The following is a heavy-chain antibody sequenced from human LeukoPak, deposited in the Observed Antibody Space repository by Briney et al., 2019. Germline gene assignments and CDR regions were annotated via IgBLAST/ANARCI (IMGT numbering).Heavy chain of an antibody. CDR3: ARGGYYDSSGYYITQLDY. V-gene: IGHV1-3*01. J-gene: IGHJ4*02. CDR2: INAGNGNT. Sequence: GASVKVSCKASGYTFTSYAMHWVRQAPGQRLEWMGWINAGNGNTKYSQKFQGRVTITRDTSASTAYMELSSLRSEDTAVYYCARGGYYDSSGYYITQLDYWGQGTLVTVSS. D-gene: IGHD3-22*01. CDR1: GYTFTSYA.